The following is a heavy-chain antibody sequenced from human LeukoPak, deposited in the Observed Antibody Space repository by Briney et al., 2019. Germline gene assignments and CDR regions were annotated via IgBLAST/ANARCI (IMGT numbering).Heavy chain of an antibody. J-gene: IGHJ3*02. V-gene: IGHV3-21*01. CDR3: ARGVLGYGRNDAFDI. CDR1: GFTFSSYY. Sequence: GSLRLSCAASGFTFSSYYMNWVRQAPGKGLEWVSSIHSSDSYINYADSVRGRFTISRDNAKSSLYLQMNSLRAEDTAVYYCARGVLGYGRNDAFDIWGQGTMVTVSS. CDR2: IHSSDSYI. D-gene: IGHD4-23*01.